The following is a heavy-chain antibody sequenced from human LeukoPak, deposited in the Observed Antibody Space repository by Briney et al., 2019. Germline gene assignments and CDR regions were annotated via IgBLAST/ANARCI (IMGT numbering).Heavy chain of an antibody. V-gene: IGHV3-48*01. J-gene: IGHJ4*02. D-gene: IGHD3-10*01. CDR2: ISSSSNII. CDR3: ARDFAREFTIDY. CDR1: GFTFSNYN. Sequence: GGSLRLSCAASGFTFSNYNVNWVRQPPGKGLQWVSYISSSSNIIYYADSVKGRFTISRDNAKNSLFLQMNSLRAEDTAVYYCARDFAREFTIDYWGQGTLVTVSS.